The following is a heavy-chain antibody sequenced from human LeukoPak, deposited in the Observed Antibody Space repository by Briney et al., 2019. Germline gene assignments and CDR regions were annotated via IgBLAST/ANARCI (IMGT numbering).Heavy chain of an antibody. V-gene: IGHV3-33*01. Sequence: GGSLRLSCAASGFTFSSYGMHWVRQAPGKGLEWAAVIWYDGSNKYYADSVKGRFTISRDNSKNTLYLQMNDLRAEDTAVYFCVRGWGSNVYASAFDVWGQGTMVTVSS. CDR3: VRGWGSNVYASAFDV. J-gene: IGHJ3*01. CDR1: GFTFSSYG. CDR2: IWYDGSNK. D-gene: IGHD3-16*01.